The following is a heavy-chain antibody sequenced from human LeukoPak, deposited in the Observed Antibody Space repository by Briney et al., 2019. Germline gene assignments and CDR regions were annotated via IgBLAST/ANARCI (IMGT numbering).Heavy chain of an antibody. Sequence: SETLSLTCTVSGGSFTSNYWTWTRQPPGKGLEWIGYISYSEGTNYNPSLKSRVTMSVDTSKNQFSLKLSSVTAADTAVYYCARERDYGDRLFDYWGQGTLVTVSS. CDR2: ISYSEGT. CDR3: ARERDYGDRLFDY. CDR1: GGSFTSNY. D-gene: IGHD4-17*01. J-gene: IGHJ4*02. V-gene: IGHV4-59*01.